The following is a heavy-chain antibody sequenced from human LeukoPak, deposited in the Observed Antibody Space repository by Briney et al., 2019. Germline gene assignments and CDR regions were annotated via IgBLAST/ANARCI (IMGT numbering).Heavy chain of an antibody. CDR2: ISYDGSNK. CDR1: GFTFSSYG. CDR3: AKDFYSSGWYDLDY. V-gene: IGHV3-30*18. Sequence: GRSLRLSCAASGFTFSSYGMHWVRQAPGKGLEWVAVISYDGSNKYYADSVKGRFTISRDNSKNTLYLQMNSLRAEDTAVYYCAKDFYSSGWYDLDYWGQGTLVTVSS. D-gene: IGHD6-19*01. J-gene: IGHJ4*02.